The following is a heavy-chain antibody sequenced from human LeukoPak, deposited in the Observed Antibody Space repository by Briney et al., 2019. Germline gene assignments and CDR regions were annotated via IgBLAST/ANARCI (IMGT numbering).Heavy chain of an antibody. Sequence: PSETLSLTCAVYGGSLSGYYWSWIRQPPGKGLEWIGEINHSGSTNYNPSLKSRVTISVDTSKNQFSLKLSSVTAADTAVYYCARGTVMYSGSYTGWSQGTLVTVSS. CDR3: ARGTVMYSGSYTG. CDR1: GGSLSGYY. J-gene: IGHJ4*02. D-gene: IGHD1-26*01. CDR2: INHSGST. V-gene: IGHV4-34*01.